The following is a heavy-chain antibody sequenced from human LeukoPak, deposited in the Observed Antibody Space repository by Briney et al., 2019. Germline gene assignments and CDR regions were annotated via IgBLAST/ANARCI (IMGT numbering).Heavy chain of an antibody. Sequence: GGSLRXXCAASGFTVSSNHMSWVRQAPGKGLEWVSVIYSGGSTYYADSVKGRFTISRDSSKNMLYLQMNSLRAEDTAVYYCAREGNTGSQEGMDVWGQGTTVTVSS. J-gene: IGHJ6*02. D-gene: IGHD1-26*01. CDR2: IYSGGST. CDR3: AREGNTGSQEGMDV. CDR1: GFTVSSNH. V-gene: IGHV3-53*01.